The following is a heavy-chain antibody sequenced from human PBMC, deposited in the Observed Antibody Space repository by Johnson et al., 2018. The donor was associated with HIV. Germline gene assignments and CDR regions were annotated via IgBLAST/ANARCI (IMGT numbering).Heavy chain of an antibody. D-gene: IGHD2-2*03. V-gene: IGHV3-30*19. CDR2: IWYDGSDK. J-gene: IGHJ3*02. CDR1: GFTFSSYG. CDR3: ARAAGSWMDACDI. Sequence: QVQLVESGGGVVQPGRSLRLSCAASGFTFSSYGMHWVRQAPGKGLEWVAVIWYDGSDKYSADSVKGRFTISRDSSKNTLYLQMNSLRAEDTAVYYCARAAGSWMDACDIWGQGTMVTVSS.